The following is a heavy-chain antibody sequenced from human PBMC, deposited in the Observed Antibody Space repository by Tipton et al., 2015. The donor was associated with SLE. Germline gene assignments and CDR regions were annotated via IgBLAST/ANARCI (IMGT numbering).Heavy chain of an antibody. D-gene: IGHD3-3*01. Sequence: LRLSCTVSGDSISSHYWAWIRQSPGKGLEWIEYIYHTGNSNYNPSLKSRVSTSVDTSKNQFSLRLTSVTAADTAVYYCARAGLRKGPGIPGWFDPWGQGILVTVSS. J-gene: IGHJ5*02. V-gene: IGHV4-59*11. CDR3: ARAGLRKGPGIPGWFDP. CDR1: GDSISSHY. CDR2: IYHTGNS.